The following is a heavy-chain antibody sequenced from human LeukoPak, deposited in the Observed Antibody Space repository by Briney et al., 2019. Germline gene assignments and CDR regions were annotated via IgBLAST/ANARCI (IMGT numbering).Heavy chain of an antibody. CDR2: IIPIFGTA. D-gene: IGHD2-21*02. V-gene: IGHV1-69*05. Sequence: SVKVSCKASGGTFSSYAISWVRQAPGQGLEWMGWIIPIFGTANYAQKFQGRVTITTDESTSTAYMELSSLRSEDTAVYYCARESVPPYCGGDCCLDYWGQGTLVTVSS. CDR3: ARESVPPYCGGDCCLDY. CDR1: GGTFSSYA. J-gene: IGHJ4*02.